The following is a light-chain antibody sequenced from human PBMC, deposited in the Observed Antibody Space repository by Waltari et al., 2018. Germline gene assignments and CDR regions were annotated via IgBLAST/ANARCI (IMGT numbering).Light chain of an antibody. CDR2: AAS. CDR3: QQSQGVPFT. J-gene: IGKJ2*01. Sequence: IQMTQSPSSLSASIGDRVTITGRASHHIDNNLNWYEQKPGKAPKLLIYAASTLQSGVPSRFTGSGYGTDFTLTISSLQPEDIATYSCQQSQGVPFTFGQGTKVELK. V-gene: IGKV1-39*01. CDR1: HHIDNN.